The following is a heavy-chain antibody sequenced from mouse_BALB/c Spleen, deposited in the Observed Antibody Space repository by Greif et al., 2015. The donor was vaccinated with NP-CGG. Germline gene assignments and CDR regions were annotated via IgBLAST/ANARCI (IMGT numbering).Heavy chain of an antibody. CDR2: IDPANGNT. D-gene: IGHD2-14*01. V-gene: IGHV14-3*02. CDR1: GFNIKDTY. Sequence: EVQVVESGAELVKPGASVKLSCTASGFNIKDTYMHWVKQRPEQGLEWIGRIDPANGNTKYDPKFQGKATITADTSSNTAYLQLSSLTSEDTAVYYCARKGDYRYDGTYWGQGTLVTVSA. J-gene: IGHJ3*01. CDR3: ARKGDYRYDGTY.